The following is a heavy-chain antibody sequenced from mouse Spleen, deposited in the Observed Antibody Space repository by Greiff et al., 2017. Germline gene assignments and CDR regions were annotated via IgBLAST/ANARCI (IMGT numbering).Heavy chain of an antibody. Sequence: VKLMESGPGLVAPSQSLSITCTVSGFSLTSYGVHWVRQPPGKGLEWLVVIWSDGSTTYNSALKSRLSISKDNSKSQVFLKMNSLQTDDTAMYYCARHPHYYGSSYAMDYWGQGTSVTVSS. J-gene: IGHJ4*01. CDR1: GFSLTSYG. CDR3: ARHPHYYGSSYAMDY. D-gene: IGHD1-1*01. CDR2: IWSDGST. V-gene: IGHV2-6-1*01.